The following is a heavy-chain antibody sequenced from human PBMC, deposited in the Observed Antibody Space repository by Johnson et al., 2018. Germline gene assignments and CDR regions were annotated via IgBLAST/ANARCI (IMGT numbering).Heavy chain of an antibody. D-gene: IGHD6-19*01. CDR2: ISSSSSTI. J-gene: IGHJ6*03. V-gene: IGHV3-48*01. CDR1: GFTFSSYS. CDR3: ARIGYSSGWYDYYYMDV. Sequence: VQLVESGGGLVQPGGSLRLSCAASGFTFSSYSMNWVRQAPGKGLEWVSYISSSSSTIYYADSVKGRFTISRDNAKNSLYLQRNSLRAEETAVYYCARIGYSSGWYDYYYMDVWGKGTTVTVSS.